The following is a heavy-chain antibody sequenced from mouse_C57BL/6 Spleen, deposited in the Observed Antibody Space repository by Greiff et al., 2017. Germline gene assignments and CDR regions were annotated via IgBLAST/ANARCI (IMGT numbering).Heavy chain of an antibody. V-gene: IGHV1-39*01. CDR1: GYSFTDYN. J-gene: IGHJ1*03. CDR3: ATALITTRGWYFDG. Sequence: VQLKQSGPELVNPGASVKISCKASGYSFTDYNMNWVKQSNGKRLEWIGIINPNYGTTSYNQKFKGKATLTVDQSSRTAYMQLNSLTSKDSAVYYCATALITTRGWYFDGWGTGTTVTVSS. CDR2: INPNYGTT. D-gene: IGHD1-1*01.